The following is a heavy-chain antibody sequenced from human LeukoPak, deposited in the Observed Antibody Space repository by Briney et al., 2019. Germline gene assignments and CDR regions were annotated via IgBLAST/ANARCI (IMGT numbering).Heavy chain of an antibody. V-gene: IGHV3-23*01. CDR3: AKSSRSSGH. J-gene: IGHJ4*02. CDR2: ISGSGDST. D-gene: IGHD6-6*01. CDR1: GFTFSGYW. Sequence: GGSLRLSCAASGFTFSGYWMTWVRQAPGKGLEWVAAISGSGDSTYYADTVKGRFTIARDNSKNTQYLQMNSLRAEDTAVYFCAKSSRSSGHWGQGTLVTVSS.